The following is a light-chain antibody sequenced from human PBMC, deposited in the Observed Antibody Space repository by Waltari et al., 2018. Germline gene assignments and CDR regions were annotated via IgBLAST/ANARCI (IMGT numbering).Light chain of an antibody. CDR2: EAS. CDR3: QLYNRWPPIT. J-gene: IGKJ5*01. CDR1: HSVARN. V-gene: IGKV3-15*01. Sequence: VMTQSLATLSLFLGERVTLSCRATHSVARNLAWYQQIPGQAPRLLIYEASTRATGISDRFRGSGSGTEFTLTIRSLQSEDSAGYYCQLYNRWPPITCGQGTRLGIK.